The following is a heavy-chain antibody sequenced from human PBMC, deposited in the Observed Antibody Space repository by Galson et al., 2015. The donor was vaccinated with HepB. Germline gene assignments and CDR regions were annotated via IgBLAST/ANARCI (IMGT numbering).Heavy chain of an antibody. CDR3: ARATYDFWSGLYYYYYYYMDV. D-gene: IGHD3-3*01. J-gene: IGHJ6*03. CDR1: GFTFSSYG. V-gene: IGHV3-30*03. CDR2: ISYDGSNK. Sequence: SLRLSCAASGFTFSSYGMHWVRQAPGKGLEWVAVISYDGSNKYYADSVKGRFTISRDNSKNTLYLQMNSLRAEDTAVYYCARATYDFWSGLYYYYYYYMDVWGKGTTVTVSS.